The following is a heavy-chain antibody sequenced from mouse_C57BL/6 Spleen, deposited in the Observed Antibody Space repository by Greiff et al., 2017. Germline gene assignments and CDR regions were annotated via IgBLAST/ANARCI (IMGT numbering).Heavy chain of an antibody. J-gene: IGHJ4*01. Sequence: QVQLKESGPGLVAPSQSLSITCTVSGFSLTSYAISWVRQPPGKGLEWLGVIWTGGGTNYNSALKSRLSISKDNYKSQVFLKMNSLQTDDTARYYCARWDDYAVGDAMSYWGQGTSVTASS. CDR2: IWTGGGT. D-gene: IGHD2-4*01. CDR3: ARWDDYAVGDAMSY. V-gene: IGHV2-9-1*01. CDR1: GFSLTSYA.